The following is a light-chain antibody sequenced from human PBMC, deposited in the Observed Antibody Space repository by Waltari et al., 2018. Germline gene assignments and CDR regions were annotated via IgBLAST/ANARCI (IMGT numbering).Light chain of an antibody. Sequence: EIVMTQSPATLSVSPGERATLSCRASQSIRTSLAWYQQTPGQPPRLRIYGASTRATGIPARFSGSGSGTEFTLTISSLQSEDFAVYYCQQYDNWPPWTFGPGTRVEVK. CDR2: GAS. CDR1: QSIRTS. CDR3: QQYDNWPPWT. J-gene: IGKJ1*01. V-gene: IGKV3-15*01.